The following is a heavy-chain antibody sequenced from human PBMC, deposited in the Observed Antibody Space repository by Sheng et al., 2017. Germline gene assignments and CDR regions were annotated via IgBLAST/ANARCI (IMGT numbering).Heavy chain of an antibody. J-gene: IGHJ4*01. CDR2: INHSGRT. CDR3: ARRVVRGPPGDY. CDR1: GGSLSNYY. V-gene: IGHV4-34*01. D-gene: IGHD3-10*01. Sequence: QVQLQQWGAGLLKPSETLSLTCAVYGGSLSNYYWTWIRQPPGKGLEWIGEINHSGRTNYSPSLESRVTISVDTSKNQFSLKMRSVTAADTAVYFCARRVVRGPPGDYWGHGTLVTVSS.